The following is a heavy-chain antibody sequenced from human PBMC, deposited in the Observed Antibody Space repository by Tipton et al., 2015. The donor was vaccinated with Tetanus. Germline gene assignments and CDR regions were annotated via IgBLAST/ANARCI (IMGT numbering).Heavy chain of an antibody. CDR1: GFTFKSYT. CDR2: ISGSRLTP. J-gene: IGHJ6*03. D-gene: IGHD3-16*01. Sequence: SLRLSCAASGFTFKSYTMNWVRQAPGNGLEWVAAISGSRLTPYYADSVKGRFTITRDNSKNTLSLQLNSLRAGDTAIYYCAKEALGVLNLWGNGTTVIVS. V-gene: IGHV3-23*01. CDR3: AKEALGVLNL.